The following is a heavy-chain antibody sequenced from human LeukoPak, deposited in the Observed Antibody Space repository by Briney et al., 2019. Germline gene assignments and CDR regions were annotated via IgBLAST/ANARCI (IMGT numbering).Heavy chain of an antibody. CDR3: ARTRRTLTMNDAFDI. J-gene: IGHJ3*02. Sequence: GGSLRLSCAASGFTFTSYWMTWVRQAPGKGLEWVANIKQDGSGIYYVDSVEGRFTISRDNAKNSLYLQMNSLRAEDTAVYFCARTRRTLTMNDAFDIWGQGTMVIVSS. D-gene: IGHD3-3*01. V-gene: IGHV3-7*04. CDR1: GFTFTSYW. CDR2: IKQDGSGI.